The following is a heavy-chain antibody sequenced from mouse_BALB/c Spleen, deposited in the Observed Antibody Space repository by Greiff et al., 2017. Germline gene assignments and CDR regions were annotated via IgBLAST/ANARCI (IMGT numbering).Heavy chain of an antibody. J-gene: IGHJ4*01. CDR2: ISNGGGST. CDR3: ARQNGNYYYAMDY. D-gene: IGHD2-1*01. Sequence: EVQLVESGGGLVQPGGSLKLSCAASGFTFSSYTMSWVRQTPEKRLEWVAYISNGGGSTYYPDTVKGRFTISRDNAKNTLYLQMSSLKSEDTAMYYCARQNGNYYYAMDYWGQGTSVTVSS. V-gene: IGHV5-12-2*01. CDR1: GFTFSSYT.